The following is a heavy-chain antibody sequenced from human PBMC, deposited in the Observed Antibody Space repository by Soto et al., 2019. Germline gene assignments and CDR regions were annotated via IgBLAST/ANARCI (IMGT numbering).Heavy chain of an antibody. D-gene: IGHD3-10*01. Sequence: GASVKVSCKASGYSFTSYALHWVRQAPGQRLEWMGWINGGNGNTKYSQKFQGRVTITRDTSASTGYMELNSLRSEDTAVYYCAGGALYGSGGFDPWGQGTLVTVSS. CDR3: AGGALYGSGGFDP. V-gene: IGHV1-3*01. J-gene: IGHJ5*02. CDR1: GYSFTSYA. CDR2: INGGNGNT.